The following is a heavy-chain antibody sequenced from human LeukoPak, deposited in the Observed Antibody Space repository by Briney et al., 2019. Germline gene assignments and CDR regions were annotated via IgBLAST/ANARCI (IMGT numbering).Heavy chain of an antibody. CDR2: INPSGGST. D-gene: IGHD6-6*01. Sequence: ASVKVSCKASGYTFTGYYMHWVRQAPGQGLEWMGIINPSGGSTSYAQKFQGRVTMTRDTSTSTVYMELSSLRSEDTAVYYCARDMAARLEVWYYYGMDVWGQGTTVTVSS. V-gene: IGHV1-46*01. CDR1: GYTFTGYY. J-gene: IGHJ6*02. CDR3: ARDMAARLEVWYYYGMDV.